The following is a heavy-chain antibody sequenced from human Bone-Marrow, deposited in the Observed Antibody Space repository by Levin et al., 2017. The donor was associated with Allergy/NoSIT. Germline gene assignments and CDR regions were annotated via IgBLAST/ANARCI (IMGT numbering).Heavy chain of an antibody. CDR2: IYPDGRT. Sequence: SSETLSLTCAVSGASISSTNWYSWVRQPPGKGLEWIGEIYPDGRTNYNPSLKSRVTISVDKSRNQFSLKLNSVTAADTAVYYCVRNGFYSLEVWGKGTTVTVSS. CDR1: GASISSTNW. D-gene: IGHD3-3*01. CDR3: VRNGFYSLEV. J-gene: IGHJ6*04. V-gene: IGHV4-4*02.